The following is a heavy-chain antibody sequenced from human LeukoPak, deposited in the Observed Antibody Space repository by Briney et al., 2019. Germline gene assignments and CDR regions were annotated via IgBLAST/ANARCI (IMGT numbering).Heavy chain of an antibody. CDR1: GFTFSSYA. J-gene: IGHJ6*03. D-gene: IGHD6-13*01. CDR3: ARDRRQLVLSYYYYYYMDV. CDR2: IYSGGST. Sequence: GGSLRLSCAASGFTFSSYAINWVRQAPGKGLEWVSVIYSGGSTYYADSVKGRFTISRDNSKNTLYLQMNSLRAEDTAVYYCARDRRQLVLSYYYYYYMDVWGKGTTVTISS. V-gene: IGHV3-66*01.